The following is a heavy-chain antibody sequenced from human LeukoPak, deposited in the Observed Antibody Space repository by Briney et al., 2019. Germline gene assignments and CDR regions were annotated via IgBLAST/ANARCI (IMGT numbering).Heavy chain of an antibody. V-gene: IGHV1-8*01. J-gene: IGHJ4*02. CDR1: GYTFTSYD. CDR2: MNPNSGNT. Sequence: ASVKVSCKASGYTFTSYDINWVRQATGQGLEWMGWMNPNSGNTGYAQKFQGRVTMTRDTSISTAYMELSTLRPEDTAVYYCARGPPEHPQGYWGQGTLVTVSS. CDR3: ARGPPEHPQGY. D-gene: IGHD1-14*01.